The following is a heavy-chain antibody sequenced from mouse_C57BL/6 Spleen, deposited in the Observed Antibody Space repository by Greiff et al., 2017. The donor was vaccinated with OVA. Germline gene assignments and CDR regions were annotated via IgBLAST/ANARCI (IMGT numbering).Heavy chain of an antibody. CDR3: ATYGYDENAMDY. D-gene: IGHD2-2*01. CDR2: FHPYNDDT. V-gene: IGHV1-47*01. CDR1: GYTFTSYP. Sequence: QVHVKQSGAELVKPGASVKMSCKASGYTFTSYPIEWMKQNHGKSLEWIGNFHPYNDDTKYNEKFKGKATLTVEKSSSTVYLELSRLTSDDSAVYYCATYGYDENAMDYWGQGTSVTVSS. J-gene: IGHJ4*01.